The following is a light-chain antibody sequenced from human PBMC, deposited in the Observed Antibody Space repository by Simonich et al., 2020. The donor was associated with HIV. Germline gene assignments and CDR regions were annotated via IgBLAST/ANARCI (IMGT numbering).Light chain of an antibody. J-gene: IGLJ2*01. CDR1: GGSIASNY. Sequence: ESPGKTVTISCTRSGGSIASNYVQWYQQRPGSAPTTVIYENNHRPSGVPDRFSGSIDSSSNSASLTISGLKTEDEADYYCQSYDSSIPVVFGGGTKLTVL. V-gene: IGLV6-57*03. CDR3: QSYDSSIPVV. CDR2: ENN.